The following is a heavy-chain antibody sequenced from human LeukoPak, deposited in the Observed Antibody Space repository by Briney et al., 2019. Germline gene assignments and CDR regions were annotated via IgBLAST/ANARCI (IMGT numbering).Heavy chain of an antibody. V-gene: IGHV3-48*04. Sequence: AGGSLRLSCAASGFTFSSYSMNWVRQAPGKGLEWVSYISSSSSTIYYADSVKGRFTISRDNAKNSLYLQMNSLRAEDTAVYYCARDKNCGGDCYCFDYWGQGTLVTVSS. CDR3: ARDKNCGGDCYCFDY. CDR2: ISSSSSTI. J-gene: IGHJ4*02. D-gene: IGHD2-21*01. CDR1: GFTFSSYS.